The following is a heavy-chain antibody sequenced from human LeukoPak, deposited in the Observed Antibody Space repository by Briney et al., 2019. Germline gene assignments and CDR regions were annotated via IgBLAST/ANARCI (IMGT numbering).Heavy chain of an antibody. V-gene: IGHV5-51*01. CDR3: ARVKQAVALVDVFDI. CDR1: EYSFTTYW. D-gene: IGHD6-13*01. J-gene: IGHJ3*02. CDR2: IYPGDSDT. Sequence: GESLKISCKGSEYSFTTYWIGWVRQPPGKGLEWMGIIYPGDSDTKYGPSFQGQVTISTDKSINTAYLQWSSLKASDTAIYYCARVKQAVALVDVFDIWGQGTMVTVSS.